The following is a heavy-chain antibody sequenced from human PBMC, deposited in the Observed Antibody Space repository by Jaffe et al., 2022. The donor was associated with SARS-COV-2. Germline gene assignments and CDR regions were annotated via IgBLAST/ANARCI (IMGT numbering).Heavy chain of an antibody. Sequence: EVQLVESGGALVKPGGSLKLSCAASGFTFSNSWMSWVRQAPGKGLEWVGHIKSKTYGGTSDYAAPVKGRFTISRDDSKNTLYLQMNSLKTEDTAIYYCTTDRFNWGQGTLVTVSS. V-gene: IGHV3-15*02. D-gene: IGHD3-10*01. CDR1: GFTFSNSW. CDR3: TTDRFN. CDR2: IKSKTYGGTS. J-gene: IGHJ4*02.